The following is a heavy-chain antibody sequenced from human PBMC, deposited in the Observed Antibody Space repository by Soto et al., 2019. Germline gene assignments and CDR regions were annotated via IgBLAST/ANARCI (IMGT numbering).Heavy chain of an antibody. CDR3: AKYSTLSYVYFDS. V-gene: IGHV3-11*01. CDR1: GFNLSDYY. J-gene: IGHJ4*02. CDR2: ISITASTI. D-gene: IGHD2-2*01. Sequence: GGSLRLSCAASGFNLSDYYMSWIRQAPGKGLEWISYISITASTIFYTDSVKGRFTLSRDNAKNSLYLQMNSLRAEDTAVYYCAKYSTLSYVYFDSWGQGTLVTVSS.